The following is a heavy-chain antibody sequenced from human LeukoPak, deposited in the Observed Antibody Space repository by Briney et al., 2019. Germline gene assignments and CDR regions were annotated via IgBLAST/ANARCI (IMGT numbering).Heavy chain of an antibody. Sequence: HPGRSLRLSCAASGFTLSSYGMQWFRQAPDKGLEWVAAISNDGSNKYYADSVKGRFTISRDNSKNTLYLQMNSLRAEDTAVYYCAKVDIVATIDAGRLVDYWGQGTLVTVSS. CDR1: GFTLSSYG. CDR3: AKVDIVATIDAGRLVDY. J-gene: IGHJ4*02. D-gene: IGHD5-12*01. CDR2: ISNDGSNK. V-gene: IGHV3-30*18.